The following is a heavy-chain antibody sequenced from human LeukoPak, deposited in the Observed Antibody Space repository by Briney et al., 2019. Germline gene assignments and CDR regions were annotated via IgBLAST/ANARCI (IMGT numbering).Heavy chain of an antibody. CDR3: ARVGSGWYIRYMDV. V-gene: IGHV3-30*03. Sequence: GGSLRLSCAASGFSFISYGMHWVRQAPGKGLEWVGVISDDGRRKDYADSVKGRFTISRDNSKDTLYLQMNSLRAEDTAVYYCARVGSGWYIRYMDVWGKGTTVTVSS. CDR2: ISDDGRRK. J-gene: IGHJ6*03. CDR1: GFSFISYG. D-gene: IGHD6-19*01.